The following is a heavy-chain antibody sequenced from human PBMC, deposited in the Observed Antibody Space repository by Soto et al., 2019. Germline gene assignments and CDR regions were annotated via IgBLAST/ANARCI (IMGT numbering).Heavy chain of an antibody. CDR3: AKDINSSEFDY. J-gene: IGHJ4*02. Sequence: QVQLVESGGGVVQPGRSPRLSCAASGFTFSSYGMHWVRQAPGKGLEWVAVISYDGSNKYYADSVKGRFTISRDNSKNTLYLQMNSLRAEDTAVYYCAKDINSSEFDYWGQGTLVTVSS. D-gene: IGHD6-19*01. CDR2: ISYDGSNK. V-gene: IGHV3-30*18. CDR1: GFTFSSYG.